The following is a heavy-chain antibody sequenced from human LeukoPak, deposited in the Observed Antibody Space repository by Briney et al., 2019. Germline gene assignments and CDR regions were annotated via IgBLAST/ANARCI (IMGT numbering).Heavy chain of an antibody. J-gene: IGHJ4*02. D-gene: IGHD2-15*01. CDR1: GFTFSSYG. Sequence: PGGSLRLSCTASGFTFSSYGMHWVRQAPGKGLEWVAVISYDGSNKYYADSVKGRFTISRDNSKNTLYLEMNSLRAEDTAVYYCAKLPVAATPGATLNRDSWSIDFDYWGQGTLVTVSS. V-gene: IGHV3-30*18. CDR3: AKLPVAATPGATLNRDSWSIDFDY. CDR2: ISYDGSNK.